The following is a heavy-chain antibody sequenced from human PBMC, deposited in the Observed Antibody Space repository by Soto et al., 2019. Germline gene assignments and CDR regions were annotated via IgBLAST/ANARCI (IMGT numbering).Heavy chain of an antibody. J-gene: IGHJ5*02. V-gene: IGHV5-51*01. CDR2: IHPGDSDT. CDR3: ARQISYQLLRTHWFDP. CDR1: GYSFTSYW. D-gene: IGHD2-2*01. Sequence: GASLKISCQGSGYSFTSYWIGWVRQMPGKGLEWMGIIHPGDSDTRYSPSFQGQVTISADKSISTAYLQWSSLKASDTAMYYCARQISYQLLRTHWFDPWGQGTLVTVSS.